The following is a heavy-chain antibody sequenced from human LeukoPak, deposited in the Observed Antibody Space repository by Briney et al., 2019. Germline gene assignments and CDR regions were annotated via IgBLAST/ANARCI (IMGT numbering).Heavy chain of an antibody. CDR3: ARSGYSYGTSYYYYYYMDV. CDR1: GGSISSYF. CDR2: IYTSGST. D-gene: IGHD5-18*01. V-gene: IGHV4-4*07. J-gene: IGHJ6*03. Sequence: SETLSLTCTVSGGSISSYFWSWIRQPAGKGLEWIGRIYTSGSTNYNPSLKSRVTMSVDTSKNQFSLKLSSVTAADTAVYYCARSGYSYGTSYYYYYYMDVWAKETTVTVSS.